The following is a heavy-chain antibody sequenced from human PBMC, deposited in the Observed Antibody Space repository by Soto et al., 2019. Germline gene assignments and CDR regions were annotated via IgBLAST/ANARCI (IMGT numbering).Heavy chain of an antibody. J-gene: IGHJ4*02. CDR1: GGSISSGGYY. V-gene: IGHV4-31*03. Sequence: PSETLSLTCTVSGGSISSGGYYWSWIRQHPGKGLEWIGYIYYSGSTYYNPSLKSRVTISVDTSKNQFSLKLSSVTAADTAVYYCARDVYRYSSSWPYYFDYWGQGTLVTVSS. CDR2: IYYSGST. CDR3: ARDVYRYSSSWPYYFDY. D-gene: IGHD6-13*01.